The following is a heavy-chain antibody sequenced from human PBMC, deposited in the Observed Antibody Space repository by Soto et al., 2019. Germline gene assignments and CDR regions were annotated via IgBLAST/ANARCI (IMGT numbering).Heavy chain of an antibody. Sequence: QVQLQESGPGLVKPSETLSLTCTVSGGSISSYYWSWIRQPAGKGLEWIGRINTSGSTNYNPSLKSRVTLSVATSKNQLSLKLSSVPAADSAVYYWAREIVDYGDYNWYFDLWGRGHLVTVS. J-gene: IGHJ2*01. CDR1: GGSISSYY. D-gene: IGHD4-17*01. V-gene: IGHV4-4*07. CDR3: AREIVDYGDYNWYFDL. CDR2: INTSGST.